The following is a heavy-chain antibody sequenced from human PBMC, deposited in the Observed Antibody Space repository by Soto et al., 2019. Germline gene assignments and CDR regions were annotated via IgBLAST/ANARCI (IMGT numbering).Heavy chain of an antibody. CDR1: GGSISSSNW. J-gene: IGHJ3*02. CDR3: ARGDCSGGSCYSVDI. V-gene: IGHV4-4*02. Sequence: SETLSLTCAVSGGSISSSNWWSWVRQPPGKGLEWIGEIYHSGSTNYNPSLKSRVTISVDKSKNQFSLKLSSVTAADTAAYYCARGDCSGGSCYSVDIWGQGTMVTVSS. D-gene: IGHD2-15*01. CDR2: IYHSGST.